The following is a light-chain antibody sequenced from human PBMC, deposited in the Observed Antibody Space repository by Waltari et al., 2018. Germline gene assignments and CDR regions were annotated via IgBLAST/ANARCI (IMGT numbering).Light chain of an antibody. CDR2: AAA. CDR3: QQSTSTPHIT. J-gene: IGKJ5*01. Sequence: IQITHPPSSLSASVGDRVTITCRPSQILNKYLNWYQYKPGKAPELLSYAAASVMRGLPSRFSGSGSGTDFTITISSLQPEDFATYYGQQSTSTPHITLGQGTRLDSK. CDR1: QILNKY. V-gene: IGKV1-39*01.